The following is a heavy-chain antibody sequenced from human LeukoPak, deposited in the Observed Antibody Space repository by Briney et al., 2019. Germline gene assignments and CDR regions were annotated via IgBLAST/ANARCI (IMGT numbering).Heavy chain of an antibody. V-gene: IGHV4-4*07. D-gene: IGHD1-26*01. J-gene: IGHJ5*02. Sequence: PSETLSLTCTVSGGSISSCYWSWIRQSAGKGLEWIGRIYTSWSHTYHPSLSRRVPMSVDTSQNQFSLKLSSVPAADAAVYYCACAQPGAQAEWFDPWGRGTLVTVS. CDR3: ACAQPGAQAEWFDP. CDR1: GGSISSCY. CDR2: IYTSWSH.